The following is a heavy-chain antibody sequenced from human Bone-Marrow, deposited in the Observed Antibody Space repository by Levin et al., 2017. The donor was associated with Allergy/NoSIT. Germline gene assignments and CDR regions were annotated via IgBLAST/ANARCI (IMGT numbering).Heavy chain of an antibody. J-gene: IGHJ6*02. D-gene: IGHD6-6*01. CDR3: ARDRVLKSSSSREQYYYYGMDV. CDR1: GGSISSYH. CDR2: AYYSGNTGST. V-gene: IGHV4-59*13. Sequence: SETLSLTCTVSGGSISSYHWSWIRRPPGKGLEWIGFAYYSGNTGSTNYNPSLKSRVTISVDTSKNQFSLKLSSVTAADTAVYYCARDRVLKSSSSREQYYYYGMDVWGQGTTVTVSS.